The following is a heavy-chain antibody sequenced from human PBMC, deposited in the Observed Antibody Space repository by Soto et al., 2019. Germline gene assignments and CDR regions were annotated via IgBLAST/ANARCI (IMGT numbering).Heavy chain of an antibody. Sequence: QVQLVESGGGVVQPGRSLRLSCAASGFTFNTFGMHWVRQAPGKGLEWVALMWYDGSKEFYADSVKGRFTISRDNSKNTLYLQMNSLRVEDTALHYCVRDPLRLFYLDHWGQGTLVTVSS. J-gene: IGHJ4*02. CDR1: GFTFNTFG. CDR3: VRDPLRLFYLDH. V-gene: IGHV3-33*01. CDR2: MWYDGSKE.